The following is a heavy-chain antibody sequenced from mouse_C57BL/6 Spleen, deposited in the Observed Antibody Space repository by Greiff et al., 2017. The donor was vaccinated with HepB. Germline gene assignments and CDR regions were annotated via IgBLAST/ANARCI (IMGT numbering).Heavy chain of an antibody. CDR2: IYPGSGST. CDR3: AKSTVAYAMDY. J-gene: IGHJ4*01. D-gene: IGHD1-1*01. V-gene: IGHV1-55*01. Sequence: VQLKQPGAELVKPGASVKMSCKASGYTFTSYWITWVKQRPGQGLEWIGDIYPGSGSTNYNEKFKSKATLTVDTSSSTAYMQLSSLTSEDSAVYYCAKSTVAYAMDYWGQGTSVTVSS. CDR1: GYTFTSYW.